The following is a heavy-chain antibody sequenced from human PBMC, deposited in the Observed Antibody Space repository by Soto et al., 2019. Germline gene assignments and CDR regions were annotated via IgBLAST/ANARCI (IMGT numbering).Heavy chain of an antibody. CDR1: RFTCSSYW. D-gene: IGHD5-12*01. V-gene: IGHV3-20*03. CDR2: INWNGGST. J-gene: IGHJ3*02. Sequence: PGGPMRLSYAAARFTCSSYWMHWISQTQGKGLEWVSGINWNGGSTGYADSVKGRFTISRDNAKNSLYLQMNSLRAEDTALYYCARVPPGGYSGYDSAFDIWGQGTMVTVSS. CDR3: ARVPPGGYSGYDSAFDI.